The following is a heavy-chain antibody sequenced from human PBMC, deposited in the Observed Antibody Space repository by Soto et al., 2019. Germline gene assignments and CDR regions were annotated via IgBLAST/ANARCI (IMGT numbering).Heavy chain of an antibody. D-gene: IGHD2-15*01. Sequence: QVQLVESGGGVVQPGRSLRLSCAASGFSFSNCGMHWVRQAPGKGLEWVAAISSDGSDKYYSVSVKGRFTISRDNSKNTLVLQMNSLRLEDTAVYYCVQCSEVARKELDYWGPGTLVTVSS. CDR2: ISSDGSDK. V-gene: IGHV3-30*03. J-gene: IGHJ4*02. CDR1: GFSFSNCG. CDR3: VQCSEVARKELDY.